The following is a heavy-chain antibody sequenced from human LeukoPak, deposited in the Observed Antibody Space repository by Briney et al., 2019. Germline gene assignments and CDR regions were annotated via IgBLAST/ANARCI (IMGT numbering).Heavy chain of an antibody. CDR1: GFTFNYCW. V-gene: IGHV3-74*01. Sequence: GGSLRLSCAASGFTFNYCWMHWFRQAPGKGLVWVSRVTHDGSGTSYADSVKGRFTISRGNAKNSLYLQMNSLRAEDTAVYYCARAVYALDYWGQGTLVTVSS. J-gene: IGHJ4*02. D-gene: IGHD2-8*01. CDR2: VTHDGSGT. CDR3: ARAVYALDY.